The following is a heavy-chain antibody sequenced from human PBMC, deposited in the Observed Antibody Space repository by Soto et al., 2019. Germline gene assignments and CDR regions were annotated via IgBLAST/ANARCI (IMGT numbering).Heavy chain of an antibody. V-gene: IGHV3-7*01. CDR3: SRDTLDT. CDR1: GFTFSSYW. J-gene: IGHJ5*02. Sequence: EVQLVESGGDLVQPGGSLRLSCAASGFTFSSYWMNWVRQTPGKGLEWVANVNEDGREKSYVDSVKGRFTISRDNARNSLYPQMNSLRAEDTAIYYCSRDTLDTWGQGTLVIVSS. CDR2: VNEDGREK.